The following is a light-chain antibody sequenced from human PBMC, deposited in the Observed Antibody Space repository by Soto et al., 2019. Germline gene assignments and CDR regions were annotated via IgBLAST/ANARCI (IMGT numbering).Light chain of an antibody. V-gene: IGKV1-5*03. CDR3: QQYNSYSCT. CDR1: QSISSW. CDR2: KAS. Sequence: DIQMTQSPSTLSASVGDRVAITWRASQSISSWLAWYQQKPGKAPKLLIYKASSLESGVPSRFSGSGSGTEFTLTLSSLQPDDFATYYCQQYNSYSCTFGQGTKVEIK. J-gene: IGKJ1*01.